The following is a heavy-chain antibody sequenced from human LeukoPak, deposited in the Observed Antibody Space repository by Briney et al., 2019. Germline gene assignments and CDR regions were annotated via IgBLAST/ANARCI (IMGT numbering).Heavy chain of an antibody. CDR2: IYYSGST. V-gene: IGHV4-59*01. CDR3: ARAPYYYGMDV. J-gene: IGHJ6*02. Sequence: SETLSLTCTVSGGSISSYYWSWIRQPPGKGLEWIGYIYYSGSTNCNPSLKSRVTISVDTSKNQFSLKLSSVTAADTAVYYCARAPYYYGMDVWGQGTTVTVSS. CDR1: GGSISSYY.